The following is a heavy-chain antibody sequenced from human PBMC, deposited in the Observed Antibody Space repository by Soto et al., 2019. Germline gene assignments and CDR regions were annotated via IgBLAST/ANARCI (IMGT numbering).Heavy chain of an antibody. CDR2: ISNSSSNI. CDR3: ARVATIIVVYGGFDI. CDR1: GFTFSSYS. D-gene: IGHD3-22*01. Sequence: GGSLRLSCAASGFTFSSYSMHWVRQAPGKGLEWVSSISNSSSNIYYADSVKGRFTISRDNSKNSLYLQMNSLRAEDTAVYYCARVATIIVVYGGFDIWGQGTMVTVSS. J-gene: IGHJ3*02. V-gene: IGHV3-21*01.